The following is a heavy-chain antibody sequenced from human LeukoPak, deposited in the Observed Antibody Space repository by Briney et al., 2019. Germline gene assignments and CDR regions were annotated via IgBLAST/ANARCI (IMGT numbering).Heavy chain of an antibody. CDR1: GYTLTSYY. Sequence: ASVKVSYKASGYTLTSYYIHWVRQAPGQGLEWMGKINPSGGSTSYAQKFQGRVTVTRDTSTSTVYMEVSSLTSEDTGVYYCARGAGSSSWYYYYGMDVWGQGTTVTVSS. D-gene: IGHD6-13*01. V-gene: IGHV1-46*01. CDR2: INPSGGST. J-gene: IGHJ6*02. CDR3: ARGAGSSSWYYYYGMDV.